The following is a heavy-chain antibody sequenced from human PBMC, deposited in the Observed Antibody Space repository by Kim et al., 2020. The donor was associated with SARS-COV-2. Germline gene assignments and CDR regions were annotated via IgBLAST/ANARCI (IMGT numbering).Heavy chain of an antibody. CDR2: IRSNSYDGTS. D-gene: IGHD5-12*01. CDR1: GFTFGDYV. J-gene: IGHJ4*02. V-gene: IGHV3-49*03. Sequence: GGSLRLSCTGSGFTFGDYVLGWFRQAPGKGLEWVGFIRSNSYDGTSEYAASVKGRFIISRDDSKSIAYLQMNNLKTEDTAVYFCTRDSDYDYSDYWGQGT. CDR3: TRDSDYDYSDY.